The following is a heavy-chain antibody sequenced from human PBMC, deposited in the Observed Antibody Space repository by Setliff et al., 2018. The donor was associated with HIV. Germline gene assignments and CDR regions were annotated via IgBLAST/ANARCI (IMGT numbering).Heavy chain of an antibody. CDR3: ARLRITMIMMLNYFDY. J-gene: IGHJ4*02. Sequence: SETLSLTCTVSGGSISSDDYSWNWIRQPAGKGLEWIGRIYASGSTNYNPSLKSRAAISVDSSKNQFSLRLSSVTAADTAVYYCARLRITMIMMLNYFDYWGQGTLVTVSS. D-gene: IGHD3-22*01. V-gene: IGHV4-61*02. CDR2: IYASGST. CDR1: GGSISSDDYS.